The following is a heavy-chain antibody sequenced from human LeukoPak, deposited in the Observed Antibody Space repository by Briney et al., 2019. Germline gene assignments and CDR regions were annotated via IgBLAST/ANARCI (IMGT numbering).Heavy chain of an antibody. D-gene: IGHD6-13*01. J-gene: IGHJ4*02. CDR1: GYTFTSYG. V-gene: IGHV1-8*02. Sequence: ASVKVSCKASGYTFTSYGINWVRQATGQGLEWMGWMNPNSGNTGYAQKFQGRVTMTRNTSISTAYMELSSLRSEDTAVYYCARGRIAAADGVGSYWGQGTLVTVSS. CDR2: MNPNSGNT. CDR3: ARGRIAAADGVGSY.